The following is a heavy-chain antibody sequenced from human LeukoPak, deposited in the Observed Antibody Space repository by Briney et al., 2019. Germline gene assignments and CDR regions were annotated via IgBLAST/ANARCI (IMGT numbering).Heavy chain of an antibody. V-gene: IGHV3-9*01. J-gene: IGHJ4*02. D-gene: IGHD3-10*01. CDR3: AKDVGESRFYFDY. Sequence: PGRSLRLSCAASGFTFDDYAMHWVRQAPGKGLEWVSGISWNSGSISYADSVKGRFTISRDNAKNSLYLQMNSLRAEDTALYYCAKDVGESRFYFDYWGQGTLVTVSS. CDR2: ISWNSGSI. CDR1: GFTFDDYA.